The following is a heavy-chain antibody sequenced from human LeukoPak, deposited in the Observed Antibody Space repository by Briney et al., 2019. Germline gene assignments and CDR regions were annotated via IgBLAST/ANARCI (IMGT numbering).Heavy chain of an antibody. CDR3: AKGGAARPKIL. CDR1: GFAFSSSA. V-gene: IGHV3-23*01. CDR2: ISGSGGST. J-gene: IGHJ4*02. Sequence: QPGGSLRLSCAASGFAFSSSAMNWVRQAPGKGLEWVSAISGSGGSTYYADSVKGRFTISRDNSKNTLYLQMNSLRADDTAVYYCAKGGAARPKILWGQGTLVTVSS. D-gene: IGHD6-6*01.